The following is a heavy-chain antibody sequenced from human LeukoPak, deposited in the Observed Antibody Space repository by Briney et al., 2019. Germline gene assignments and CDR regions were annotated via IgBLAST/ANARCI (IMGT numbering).Heavy chain of an antibody. CDR2: ISSDGDST. J-gene: IGHJ4*02. CDR3: ARADCSSSSCYTVAY. Sequence: GGSLRLSCAASGFSFNSYAMQWVRQAPGKGLEYVSGISSDGDSTYYANSVKGRFIISRDNSENMLYLQMGSLRVEDMALYYCARADCSSSSCYTVAYWGQGTLVTVSS. D-gene: IGHD2-2*02. V-gene: IGHV3-64*01. CDR1: GFSFNSYA.